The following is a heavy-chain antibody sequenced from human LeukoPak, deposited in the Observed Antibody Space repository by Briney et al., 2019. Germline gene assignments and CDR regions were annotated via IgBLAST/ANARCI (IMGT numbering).Heavy chain of an antibody. CDR2: ISYDGSNK. Sequence: GRSLRLSCAASGFTFSSYAMHWVRQAPGKGLEWVAVISYDGSNKYYADSVKGRFTISRDNSKNTLYLQMNSLRAEDTAVYYCARDTPSPVSLRGVIMGPVNYYYYGMDVWGKGTAVTVSS. CDR1: GFTFSSYA. J-gene: IGHJ6*04. D-gene: IGHD3-10*01. CDR3: ARDTPSPVSLRGVIMGPVNYYYYGMDV. V-gene: IGHV3-30*04.